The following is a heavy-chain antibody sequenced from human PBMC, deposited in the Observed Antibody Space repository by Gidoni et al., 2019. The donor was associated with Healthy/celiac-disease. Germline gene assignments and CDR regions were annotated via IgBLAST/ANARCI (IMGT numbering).Heavy chain of an antibody. V-gene: IGHV3-30-3*01. J-gene: IGHJ4*02. CDR2: ISYDGSNK. D-gene: IGHD6-13*01. Sequence: QVQLVESGGGVVQPGRSLRLSCAAYGFPFSSYARHWVRQAPGKGLEWVAVISYDGSNKYYADSVKGRFTISRDNSKNTLYLQMNSLRAEDTAVYYCARDGYDYWGQGTLVTVSS. CDR3: ARDGYDY. CDR1: GFPFSSYA.